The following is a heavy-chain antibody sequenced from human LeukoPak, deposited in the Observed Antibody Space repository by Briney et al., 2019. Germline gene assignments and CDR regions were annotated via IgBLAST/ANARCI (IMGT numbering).Heavy chain of an antibody. V-gene: IGHV4-59*13. Sequence: SETLSLTCSVFGGSMSNYYWSWIRRPPGRGLEWIGNIYYSGHTTYNPSLKSRVTISVDTSKNQLSLKLSSVTDADTAMYHCARDPSYNWNYGWFDPWGQGTLVTVSS. CDR2: IYYSGHT. D-gene: IGHD1-7*01. CDR3: ARDPSYNWNYGWFDP. CDR1: GGSMSNYY. J-gene: IGHJ5*02.